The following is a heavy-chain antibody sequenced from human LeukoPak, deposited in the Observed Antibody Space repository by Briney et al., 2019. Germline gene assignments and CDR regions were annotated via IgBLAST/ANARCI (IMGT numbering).Heavy chain of an antibody. D-gene: IGHD5-12*01. Sequence: PSETLSLTCAVYGGSFSGYYWSWVRQPPGKGLEWIGEINHSGSTNYNPSLKSRVTISVDTSKNQFSLKLSSVTAADTAVYYCARTGVVATSYFFDYWGQGILVTVSS. CDR3: ARTGVVATSYFFDY. CDR1: GGSFSGYY. J-gene: IGHJ4*02. CDR2: INHSGST. V-gene: IGHV4-34*01.